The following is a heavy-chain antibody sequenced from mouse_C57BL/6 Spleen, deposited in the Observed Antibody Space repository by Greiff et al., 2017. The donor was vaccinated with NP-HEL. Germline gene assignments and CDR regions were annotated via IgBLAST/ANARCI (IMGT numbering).Heavy chain of an antibody. J-gene: IGHJ2*01. CDR2: IYPGSGST. CDR3: ARPNYYGSSYDY. D-gene: IGHD1-1*01. CDR1: GYTFTSYW. Sequence: QVQLQQPGAELVKPGASVKMSCKASGYTFTSYWITWVKQRPGQGLEWIGDIYPGSGSTNYNEKFKSKATLTVDTSSSTAYMRLSSLTSEDSAVYYCARPNYYGSSYDYWGQGTTLTVSS. V-gene: IGHV1-55*01.